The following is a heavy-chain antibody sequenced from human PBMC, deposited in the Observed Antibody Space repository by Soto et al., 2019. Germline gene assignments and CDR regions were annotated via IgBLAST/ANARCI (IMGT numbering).Heavy chain of an antibody. CDR2: ISHSGDT. Sequence: PSETLSLTCAVSGYSITTGYHWGWIRQPPGKGLEWIGSISHSGDTYYSPSLKSGVTISVDTSKNQFSLQLSSVTAADTALYYCVRDYSDSSGYYYFDYWGQGTLVTVSS. J-gene: IGHJ4*02. CDR1: GYSITTGYH. V-gene: IGHV4-38-2*02. D-gene: IGHD3-22*01. CDR3: VRDYSDSSGYYYFDY.